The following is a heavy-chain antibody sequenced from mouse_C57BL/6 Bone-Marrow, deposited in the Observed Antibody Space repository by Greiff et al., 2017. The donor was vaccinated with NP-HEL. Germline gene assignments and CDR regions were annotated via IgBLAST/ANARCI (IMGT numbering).Heavy chain of an antibody. Sequence: EVKLMESGGGLVKPGGSLKLSCAASGFTFSDYGMHWVRQAPEKGLEWVAYISRGSSTIYYADTVKGRFTISRDNAKNTLFLQITSLRSEDTAMYYCARLDDYDAGDYWGQGTTLTVSS. J-gene: IGHJ2*01. CDR2: ISRGSSTI. D-gene: IGHD2-4*01. V-gene: IGHV5-17*01. CDR1: GFTFSDYG. CDR3: ARLDDYDAGDY.